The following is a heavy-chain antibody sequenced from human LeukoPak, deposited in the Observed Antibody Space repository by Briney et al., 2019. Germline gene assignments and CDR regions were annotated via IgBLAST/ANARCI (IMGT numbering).Heavy chain of an antibody. V-gene: IGHV4-59*11. CDR1: ADSLSNHY. Sequence: SETLSLTCAVAADSLSNHYWTWIRQSPGKGLEWIGYISYIGSTNYNPSLKSRVTISIDTSKNQFSLKLRSVTAADTAVYYCARDLVTVTKGFDIWGQGTMVSVSS. D-gene: IGHD4-17*01. CDR3: ARDLVTVTKGFDI. J-gene: IGHJ3*02. CDR2: ISYIGST.